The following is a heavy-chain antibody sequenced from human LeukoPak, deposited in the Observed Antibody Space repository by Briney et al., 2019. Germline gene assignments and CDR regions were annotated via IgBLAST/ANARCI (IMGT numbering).Heavy chain of an antibody. CDR2: ISAYNGNT. D-gene: IGHD2-15*01. V-gene: IGHV1-18*01. CDR1: GYTFTSYG. Sequence: ASVKVSCKASGYTFTSYGISWVRQAPGQGLEWMGWISAYNGNTNYAQKLQGRVTMTTDTSTSTAYMELRSLRSDDTAVYYCASTSGGSLDYYYYGMDVWGQGTTVTVSS. J-gene: IGHJ6*02. CDR3: ASTSGGSLDYYYYGMDV.